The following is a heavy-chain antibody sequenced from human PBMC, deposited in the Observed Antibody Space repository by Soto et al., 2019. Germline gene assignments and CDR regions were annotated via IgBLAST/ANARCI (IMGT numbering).Heavy chain of an antibody. CDR3: ARDFDSGYDYLGFFFDY. D-gene: IGHD5-12*01. CDR1: GFTFSSYS. CDR2: ISSSSSYI. Sequence: GGSLRLSCAASGFTFSSYSMNWVRQAPGKGLEWVSSISSSSSYIYYADSVKGRFTISRDNAKNSLYLQMNSLRAEDTAVYYCARDFDSGYDYLGFFFDYWGQGTLVTVSS. V-gene: IGHV3-21*01. J-gene: IGHJ4*02.